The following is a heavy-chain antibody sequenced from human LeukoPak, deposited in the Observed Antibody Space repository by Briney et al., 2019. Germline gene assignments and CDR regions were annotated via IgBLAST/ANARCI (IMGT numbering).Heavy chain of an antibody. CDR2: IIPIFGTA. Sequence: ASVKVSCKASGGTFSSYAISWVRQAPGQGLEWMGGIIPIFGTANYAQKFQGRVTITTDESTSTAYMELSSLRSEDTAVYYCAMTLTVTTWSDWFDPWGQGTLATVSS. CDR1: GGTFSSYA. J-gene: IGHJ5*02. D-gene: IGHD4-17*01. V-gene: IGHV1-69*05. CDR3: AMTLTVTTWSDWFDP.